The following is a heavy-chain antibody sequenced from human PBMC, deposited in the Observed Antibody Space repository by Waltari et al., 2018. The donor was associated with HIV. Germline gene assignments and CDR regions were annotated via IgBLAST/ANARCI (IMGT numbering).Heavy chain of an antibody. CDR2: IEQDGSEK. CDR3: ARITIFGVVNDYGMDV. J-gene: IGHJ6*02. Sequence: EVELVESGGGLVQLGGSLRLSGDASGFPFSSFSIGWVRQAPGKGLEWVANIEQDGSEKYYVDSVKGRFTISRDNAKNSLYLQMNSLRAEDTAVYYCARITIFGVVNDYGMDVWGQGTTVTVSS. V-gene: IGHV3-7*01. CDR1: GFPFSSFS. D-gene: IGHD3-3*01.